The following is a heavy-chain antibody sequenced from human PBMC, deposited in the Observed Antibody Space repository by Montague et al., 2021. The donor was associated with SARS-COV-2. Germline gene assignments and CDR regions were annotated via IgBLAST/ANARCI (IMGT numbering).Heavy chain of an antibody. CDR2: IYTSGST. J-gene: IGHJ6*03. D-gene: IGHD6-13*01. V-gene: IGHV4-61*02. CDR1: GDSITSDVSY. Sequence: TLSLTCTVSGDSITSDVSYWSWIRQPAGKGLEWIGRIYTSGSTNYNPSLKSRVTISVDTSKNQFSLKLSSVTAADTAVYYCASGLAATYYYYMDVWGKGTTVTVSS. CDR3: ASGLAATYYYYMDV.